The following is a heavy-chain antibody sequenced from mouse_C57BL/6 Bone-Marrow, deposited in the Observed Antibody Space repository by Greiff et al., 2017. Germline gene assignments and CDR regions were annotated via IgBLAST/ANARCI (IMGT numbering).Heavy chain of an antibody. CDR2: IYPSDSET. Sequence: QVQLQQPGAELVRPGASVKLSCKASGFTFTSYWMDWVKQRPGQGLEWIGNIYPSDSETHYNQKFKDKATLTVDKSSSTAYMQLSSLTSEDSAVYYCARRYGSSFAYWGQGTLVTVSA. CDR1: GFTFTSYW. V-gene: IGHV1-61*01. J-gene: IGHJ3*01. D-gene: IGHD1-1*01. CDR3: ARRYGSSFAY.